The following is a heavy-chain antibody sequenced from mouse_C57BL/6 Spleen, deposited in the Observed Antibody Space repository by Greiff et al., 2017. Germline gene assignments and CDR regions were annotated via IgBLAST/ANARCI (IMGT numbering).Heavy chain of an antibody. V-gene: IGHV1-53*01. CDR3: ARGLYGSSLSWFAY. CDR2: INPSNGGT. J-gene: IGHJ3*01. CDR1: GYTFTSYW. D-gene: IGHD1-1*01. Sequence: QVQLQQPGTELVKPGASVKLSCKASGYTFTSYWMHWVKQKPGQGLEWIGNINPSNGGTNYNEKFKSKATLTVDKSSSTAYMQLSGLTSEDSAVYYCARGLYGSSLSWFAYWGQGTLGTVSA.